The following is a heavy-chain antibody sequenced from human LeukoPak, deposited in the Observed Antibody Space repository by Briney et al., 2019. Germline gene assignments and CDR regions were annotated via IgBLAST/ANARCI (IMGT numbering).Heavy chain of an antibody. J-gene: IGHJ4*02. D-gene: IGHD4-17*01. CDR1: GFTFSSYE. CDR3: ARVSPYAVSLDY. Sequence: PGGSLRLSCAAPGFTFSSYEMNWVRQAPGKGLEWVSYISSSDSTIYYADSVKGRFTISRDNAKNSLYLQMNSLRAEDTAVYYCARVSPYAVSLDYWGQGTLVTVSS. V-gene: IGHV3-48*03. CDR2: ISSSDSTI.